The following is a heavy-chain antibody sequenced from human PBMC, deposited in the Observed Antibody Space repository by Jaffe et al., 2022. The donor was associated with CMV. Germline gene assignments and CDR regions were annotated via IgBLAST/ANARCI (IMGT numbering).Heavy chain of an antibody. Sequence: QVQLVQSGAEVKKPGASVKVSCKASGYTFTGYYMHWVRQAPGQGLEWMGWINPNSGGTNYAQKFQGWVTMTRDTSISTAYMELSRLRSDDTAVYYCARTPFPSIFDLRGGPYYFDYWGQGTLVTVSS. D-gene: IGHD3-9*01. V-gene: IGHV1-2*04. J-gene: IGHJ4*02. CDR2: INPNSGGT. CDR3: ARTPFPSIFDLRGGPYYFDY. CDR1: GYTFTGYY.